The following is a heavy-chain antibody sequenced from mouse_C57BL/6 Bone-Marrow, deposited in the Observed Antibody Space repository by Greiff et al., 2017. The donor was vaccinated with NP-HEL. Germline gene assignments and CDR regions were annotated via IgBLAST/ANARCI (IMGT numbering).Heavy chain of an antibody. Sequence: QVQLQQSGAELARPGASVKLSCKASGYTFTSYGISWVKQRTGQGLEWIGEIYPRSGNTYYNEKFKGKATLTADKSSSTAYMELRSLTSEDSAVYFCARWYYDYGVGVDYWGQGTTLTVSS. J-gene: IGHJ2*01. CDR2: IYPRSGNT. CDR3: ARWYYDYGVGVDY. CDR1: GYTFTSYG. D-gene: IGHD2-4*01. V-gene: IGHV1-81*01.